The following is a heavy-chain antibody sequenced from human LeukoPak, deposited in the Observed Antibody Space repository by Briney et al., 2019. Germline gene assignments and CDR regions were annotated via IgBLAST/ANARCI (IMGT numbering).Heavy chain of an antibody. J-gene: IGHJ4*02. V-gene: IGHV1-69*05. CDR3: ARASHPNYDFWSGYFDY. CDR1: GGTFSSYA. Sequence: GASVKVSCKASGGTFSSYAISWVRQAPGQGLEWMGGIIPIFGTANYAQKFQGRVTITTDESTSTAYMELSSLRPEDTAVYYCARASHPNYDFWSGYFDYWGQGTLVTVSS. CDR2: IIPIFGTA. D-gene: IGHD3-3*01.